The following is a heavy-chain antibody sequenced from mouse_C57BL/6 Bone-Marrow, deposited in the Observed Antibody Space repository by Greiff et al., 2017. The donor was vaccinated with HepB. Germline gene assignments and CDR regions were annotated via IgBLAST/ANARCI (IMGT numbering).Heavy chain of an antibody. CDR1: GFTFSSYA. Sequence: EVHLVESGGGLVKPGGSLKLSCAASGFTFSSYAMSWVRQTPEKRLEWVATISDGGSYTYYPDNVKGRFTISRDNAKNNLYLQMSHLKSEDTAMYYCAREAPLPVKDYWGQGTTLTVSS. J-gene: IGHJ2*01. CDR3: AREAPLPVKDY. CDR2: ISDGGSYT. D-gene: IGHD2-12*01. V-gene: IGHV5-4*01.